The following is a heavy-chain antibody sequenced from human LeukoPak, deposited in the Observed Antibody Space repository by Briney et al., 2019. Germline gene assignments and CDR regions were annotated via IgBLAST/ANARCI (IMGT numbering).Heavy chain of an antibody. CDR1: GYTFTGYY. J-gene: IGHJ3*02. Sequence: ASVKVSCKASGYTFTGYYMHWVRQAPGQGLEWMGWINPNSGGTNYAQKFQGRVTMTRDTPISTAYMELSRLRSDDTAVYYCARGKTQGDFWSGYSYTDAFDIWGQGTMVTVSS. CDR3: ARGKTQGDFWSGYSYTDAFDI. CDR2: INPNSGGT. V-gene: IGHV1-2*02. D-gene: IGHD3-3*01.